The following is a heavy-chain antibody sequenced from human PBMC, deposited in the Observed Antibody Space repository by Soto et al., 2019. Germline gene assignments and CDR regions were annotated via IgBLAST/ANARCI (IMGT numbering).Heavy chain of an antibody. CDR1: GGTFSSYA. CDR3: ARPSIAARSDYYYGMDV. D-gene: IGHD6-6*01. CDR2: IIPIFGTA. V-gene: IGHV1-69*01. Sequence: QVQLVQFGAEVKKPGSSVKVSCKASGGTFSSYAISWVRQAPGQGLEWMGGIIPIFGTANYAQKFQGRVTITADESTSTAYMELSSLRSEDTAVYYCARPSIAARSDYYYGMDVWGQGTTVTVSS. J-gene: IGHJ6*02.